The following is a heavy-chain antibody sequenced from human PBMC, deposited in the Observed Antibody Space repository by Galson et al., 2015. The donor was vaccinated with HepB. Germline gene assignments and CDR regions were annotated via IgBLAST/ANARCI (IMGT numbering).Heavy chain of an antibody. D-gene: IGHD2-8*01. Sequence: SPRLSCAASGFIFSNYGMQWVRQAPGKGLEWVAHIWYDGTYKHYADSVKGRFTISRDNAKNTLFLQMNSLRAEDTAVYYCARDTGNGGSQDWGQGTLVSVSS. V-gene: IGHV3-33*01. CDR2: IWYDGTYK. CDR1: GFIFSNYG. J-gene: IGHJ4*02. CDR3: ARDTGNGGSQD.